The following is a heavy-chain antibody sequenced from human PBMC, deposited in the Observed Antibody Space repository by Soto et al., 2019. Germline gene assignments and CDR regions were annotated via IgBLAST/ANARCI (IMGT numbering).Heavy chain of an antibody. CDR2: IYYSGST. D-gene: IGHD3-10*01. CDR1: GGSISSYY. Sequence: SETLSLPCPVSGGSISSYYWSWIRQPPGKGLEWIGYIYYSGSTNYNPSLKSRVTISVDTSKNQFSLKLSSVTAADTAVYYCARHKDGSYYTYVDYWGQGTLVTVSS. J-gene: IGHJ4*02. V-gene: IGHV4-59*08. CDR3: ARHKDGSYYTYVDY.